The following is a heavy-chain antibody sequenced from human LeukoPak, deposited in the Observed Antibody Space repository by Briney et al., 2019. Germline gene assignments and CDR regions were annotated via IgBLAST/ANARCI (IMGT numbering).Heavy chain of an antibody. Sequence: GGSLRLSCAASGFTFSTYSMNWARQAPGKGLEWVSSISSSSSYIYYADSVKGRFTISRDNAKNSLYLQMNRPRAEDTAVYYCARCEIAAAGIFDYWGQGTLVTVSS. CDR1: GFTFSTYS. J-gene: IGHJ4*02. CDR3: ARCEIAAAGIFDY. D-gene: IGHD6-13*01. CDR2: ISSSSSYI. V-gene: IGHV3-21*01.